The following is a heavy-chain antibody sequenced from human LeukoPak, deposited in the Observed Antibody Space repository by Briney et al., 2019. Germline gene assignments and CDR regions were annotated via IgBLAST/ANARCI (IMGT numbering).Heavy chain of an antibody. V-gene: IGHV3-30*02. CDR3: AKQPAYYYYGMDV. Sequence: GGSLRLSCAASGFTFSNYGMHWVRQAPGKGLEWVAVIWYDGSNKYYADSVKGRFTVSRDNSKNTLYLQMNSLRAVDTAVYYCAKQPAYYYYGMDVWGQGTTVTVSS. CDR1: GFTFSNYG. CDR2: IWYDGSNK. J-gene: IGHJ6*02.